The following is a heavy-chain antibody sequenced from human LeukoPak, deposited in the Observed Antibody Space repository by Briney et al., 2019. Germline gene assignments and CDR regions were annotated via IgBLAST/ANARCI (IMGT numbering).Heavy chain of an antibody. CDR3: ARVVVQGALDI. Sequence: SETLSLTCTVSGGSLSRNYWSWIRQSPGKGLEWIAYIYYSGGTSYNPALKSRVTISVGTSNNQISLKLRSVTAADTAVYYCARVVVQGALDIWGQGTKVTVSS. D-gene: IGHD2-15*01. V-gene: IGHV4-59*01. J-gene: IGHJ3*02. CDR2: IYYSGGT. CDR1: GGSLSRNY.